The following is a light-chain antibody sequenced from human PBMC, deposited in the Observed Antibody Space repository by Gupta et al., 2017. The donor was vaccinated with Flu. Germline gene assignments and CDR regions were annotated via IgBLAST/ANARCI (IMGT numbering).Light chain of an antibody. CDR1: QSVSSY. CDR3: QQRSNWLT. Sequence: SPAPLSLSPGERATLSCRASQSVSSYLAWYQQKPGQAPRLLIYDASNRATGIPARFSGGGSGTDFTLTISSLEPEDFAVYYCQQRSNWLTFGGGTKVEIK. CDR2: DAS. J-gene: IGKJ4*01. V-gene: IGKV3-11*01.